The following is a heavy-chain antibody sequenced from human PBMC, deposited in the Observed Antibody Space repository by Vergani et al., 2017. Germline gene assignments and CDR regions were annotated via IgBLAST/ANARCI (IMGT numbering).Heavy chain of an antibody. D-gene: IGHD6-19*01. CDR3: AKETGYSSGWFSKGMDV. Sequence: EVQLVESGGGLVQPGGSLKLSCAASGFTFSGSAMHWVRQASGKGLEWVGRIRSKANSYATAYAASVKGRFTISRDDSKNTLYLQMNSLRAEDTAVYYCAKETGYSSGWFSKGMDVWGQGTTVTVSS. J-gene: IGHJ6*02. CDR1: GFTFSGSA. V-gene: IGHV3-73*02. CDR2: IRSKANSYAT.